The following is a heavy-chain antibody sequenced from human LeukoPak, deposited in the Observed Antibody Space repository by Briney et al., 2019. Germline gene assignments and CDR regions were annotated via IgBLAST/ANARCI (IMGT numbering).Heavy chain of an antibody. D-gene: IGHD6-13*01. CDR2: INPNSGGT. CDR3: ARTPRLSSTGIAAAGRGTNRYHP. CDR1: GYTLTGLY. J-gene: IGHJ5*02. V-gene: IGHV1-2*02. Sequence: ASVKVSCKASGYTLTGLYMHWVRQAPGQGLEWMGGINPNSGGTNYAQKFQGRVTMTRDTSISTAYMELSRLRSDDTAVYYCARTPRLSSTGIAAAGRGTNRYHPWGQGTLVTVSS.